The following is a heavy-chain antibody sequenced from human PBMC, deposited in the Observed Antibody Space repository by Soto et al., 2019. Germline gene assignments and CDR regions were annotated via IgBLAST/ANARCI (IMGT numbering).Heavy chain of an antibody. CDR2: ISRSGRGSA. V-gene: IGHV3-23*01. Sequence: GGSLRLSCAASGFTFNSYVMTWVRQAPGEGLEWVSSISRSGRGSAYYADSVKGRFTISRDNSENTLFLQMNNLRDEDTALYYCARGRYLDSSDYWVANLPFDHWGLGTLVTVS. J-gene: IGHJ4*02. CDR3: ARGRYLDSSDYWVANLPFDH. CDR1: GFTFNSYV. D-gene: IGHD3-22*01.